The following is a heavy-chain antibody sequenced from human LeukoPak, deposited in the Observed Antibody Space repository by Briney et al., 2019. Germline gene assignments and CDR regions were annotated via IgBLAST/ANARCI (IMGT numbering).Heavy chain of an antibody. J-gene: IGHJ4*02. CDR1: GFTFSSYG. V-gene: IGHV3-30*02. D-gene: IGHD6-19*01. CDR2: IRYGGSNQ. Sequence: GGSLRLSCAASGFTFSSYGMYWVRQTPGKGLEWVAFIRYGGSNQYYADSVKGRFTISRDNSKNTLSLQMNSLKTEDTAVYYCAKDMGYNSGWTRIDYWGQGTLVTVSS. CDR3: AKDMGYNSGWTRIDY.